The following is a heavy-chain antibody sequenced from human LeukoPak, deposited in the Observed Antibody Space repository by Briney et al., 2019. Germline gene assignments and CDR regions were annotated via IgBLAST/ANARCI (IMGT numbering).Heavy chain of an antibody. CDR2: IKQDGSEK. V-gene: IGHV3-7*03. CDR1: GFTFSSYW. CDR3: ARIRTPDYYGSGSYAYYFDY. J-gene: IGHJ4*02. D-gene: IGHD3-10*01. Sequence: GGSLRLSCAASGFTFSSYWMGWVRQAPGKGLEWVANIKQDGSEKYYVDSVKGRFTISRDNAKNSLYLQMNSLRAEDTAVYYCARIRTPDYYGSGSYAYYFDYWGQGTLVTVSS.